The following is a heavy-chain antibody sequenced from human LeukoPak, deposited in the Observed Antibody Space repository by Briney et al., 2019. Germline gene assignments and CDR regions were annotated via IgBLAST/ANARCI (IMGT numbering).Heavy chain of an antibody. D-gene: IGHD6-19*01. J-gene: IGHJ4*02. V-gene: IGHV3-7*01. CDR3: VSDYRYNGGWFGAPLDY. Sequence: GGSLRLPCAASGFTLSTFWMSWVRQAPGKGLEWVASIKEDGSEEYYVDSAKGQFTISRDNTKNSLYLQMNNLRVEDTAVYFCVSDYRYNGGWFGAPLDYWGQGTLVTVSS. CDR1: GFTLSTFW. CDR2: IKEDGSEE.